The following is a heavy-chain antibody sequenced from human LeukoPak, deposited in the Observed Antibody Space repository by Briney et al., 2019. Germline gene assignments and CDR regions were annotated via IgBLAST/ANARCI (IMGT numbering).Heavy chain of an antibody. D-gene: IGHD6-13*01. Sequence: PGRSLRLSCAASGFTFSNFGMHWVRQAPDKGLEWVAVIWYGGSNTYYADSVKGRFTISRDNSKNTLYLQVDSLRAEDSAVYYCAKDGRITAADSEYSQHWGQGTLVTVSS. J-gene: IGHJ1*01. CDR1: GFTFSNFG. V-gene: IGHV3-30*18. CDR3: AKDGRITAADSEYSQH. CDR2: IWYGGSNT.